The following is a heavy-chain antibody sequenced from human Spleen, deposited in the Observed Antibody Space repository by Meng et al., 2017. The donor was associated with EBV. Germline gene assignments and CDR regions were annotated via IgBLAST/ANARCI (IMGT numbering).Heavy chain of an antibody. V-gene: IGHV2-5*02. CDR2: IYWDDDK. D-gene: IGHD3-9*01. J-gene: IGHJ4*02. CDR1: GFVLSTTGVG. Sequence: QITLKDYGPTLVKPTQTLTLTCTFSGFVLSTTGVGVGWIRQPPGKALEWLALIYWDDDKRYSPSLKNRLTITKDTSKNQVVLTVTNMDPVDTATYYCVHIPPGYFDWLFDYWGQGTLVTVSS. CDR3: VHIPPGYFDWLFDY.